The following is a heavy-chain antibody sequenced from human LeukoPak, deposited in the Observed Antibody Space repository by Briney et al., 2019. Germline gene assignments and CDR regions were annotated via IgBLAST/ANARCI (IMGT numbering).Heavy chain of an antibody. D-gene: IGHD5-18*01. CDR2: ISTDGST. J-gene: IGHJ4*02. V-gene: IGHV4-61*02. Sequence: PSETLSLTCTVSGGSISSGSYYWSWIRQPAGKGLEWIGRISTDGSTNYNPSLKSRATISVDTSKNQFSLKMRSVTAADTAVYFCARARAGYSLRYFDYWGQGTLVTVSS. CDR1: GGSISSGSYY. CDR3: ARARAGYSLRYFDY.